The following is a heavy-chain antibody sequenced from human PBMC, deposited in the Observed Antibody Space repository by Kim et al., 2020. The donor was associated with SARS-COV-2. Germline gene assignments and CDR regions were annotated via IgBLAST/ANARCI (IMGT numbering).Heavy chain of an antibody. CDR2: ISSSGSYR. CDR3: ARVLTSGWSYFDY. J-gene: IGHJ4*02. Sequence: GGSLRLSCAASGFTFSSYSMNWVRQAPGKGLEWISSISSSGSYRYYADSMKGRFTISRDNARASLYLQMNSLRAEDTAVYYCARVLTSGWSYFDYWGQGTLVTVSS. CDR1: GFTFSSYS. V-gene: IGHV3-21*01. D-gene: IGHD6-19*01.